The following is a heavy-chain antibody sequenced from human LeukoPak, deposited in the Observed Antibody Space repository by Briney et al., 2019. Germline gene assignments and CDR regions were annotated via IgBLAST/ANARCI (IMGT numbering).Heavy chain of an antibody. CDR3: ARRDSYDAFDI. CDR1: GGSISSSSYY. J-gene: IGHJ3*02. V-gene: IGHV4-39*01. CDR2: IYYSGST. D-gene: IGHD2-15*01. Sequence: SSETLSLTCTVSGGSISSSSYYWGWIRQPPGKGLEWIGSIYYSGSTYYNPSLKSRVTISVDTSKNQFSLKLSSVTAADTAVYYCARRDSYDAFDIWGQGTMVTVSS.